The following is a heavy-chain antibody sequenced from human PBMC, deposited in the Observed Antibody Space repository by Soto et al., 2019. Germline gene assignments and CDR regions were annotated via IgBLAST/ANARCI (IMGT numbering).Heavy chain of an antibody. J-gene: IGHJ6*02. CDR3: ARVIRGYSYGFDRQYYYYGMDV. CDR2: IVPIFGTA. D-gene: IGHD5-18*01. CDR1: GGTFSSYA. Sequence: VKVSCKASGGTFSSYAISWVRQAPGQGLEWMGGIVPIFGTANYAQKFQGRVTITADESTSTAYMELSSLRSEDTAVYYCARVIRGYSYGFDRQYYYYGMDVWGQGTTVTVS. V-gene: IGHV1-69*13.